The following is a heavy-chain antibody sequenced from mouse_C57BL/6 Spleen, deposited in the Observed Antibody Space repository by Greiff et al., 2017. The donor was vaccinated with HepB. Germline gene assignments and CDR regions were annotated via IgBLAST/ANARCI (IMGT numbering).Heavy chain of an antibody. Sequence: VKLMESGAELARPGASVKLSCKASGYTFTSYGISWVKQRTGQGLEWIGEIYPRSGNTYYNEKFKGKATLTADKSSSTAYMELRSLTSEDSAVYFCAKDYGNYHAMDYWGQGTSVTVSS. CDR2: IYPRSGNT. CDR1: GYTFTSYG. D-gene: IGHD2-1*01. CDR3: AKDYGNYHAMDY. J-gene: IGHJ4*01. V-gene: IGHV1-81*01.